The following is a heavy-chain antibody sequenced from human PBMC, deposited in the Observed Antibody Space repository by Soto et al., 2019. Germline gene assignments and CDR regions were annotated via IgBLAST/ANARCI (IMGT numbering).Heavy chain of an antibody. V-gene: IGHV2-5*01. J-gene: IGHJ4*02. CDR1: GFSLTTPGLG. CDR2: VYWHDDK. Sequence: SGPTLVNPTQTLALTCTVSGFSLTTPGLGVGWIRQPPGKALEWLTLVYWHDDKRYSSSLRDRLTIARDTSNNQVVLSMTNMDPEDSATYYCVRLMSTDTTGYYDYWGQGILVTVSS. CDR3: VRLMSTDTTGYYDY. D-gene: IGHD2-21*01.